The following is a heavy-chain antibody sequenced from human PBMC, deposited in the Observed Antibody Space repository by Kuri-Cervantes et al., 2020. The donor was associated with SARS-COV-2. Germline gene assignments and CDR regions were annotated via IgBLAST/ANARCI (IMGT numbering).Heavy chain of an antibody. CDR2: IYPGDSDT. CDR3: ARHFRHKDWLIPEVSTYFDS. D-gene: IGHD3-22*01. Sequence: GESLKISCKGSGYSFPTYWISWVRQVPGKGLEWMGVIYPGDSDTGYSPSFQGQVTMSSDRSISTAYLQWSSLKASDTAIYYCARHFRHKDWLIPEVSTYFDSWGQGTLVTVSS. CDR1: GYSFPTYW. J-gene: IGHJ4*02. V-gene: IGHV5-51*01.